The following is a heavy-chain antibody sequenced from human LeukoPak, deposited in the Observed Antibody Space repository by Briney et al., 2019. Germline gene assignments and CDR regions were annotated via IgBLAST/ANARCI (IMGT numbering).Heavy chain of an antibody. CDR1: GFTFSSYS. V-gene: IGHV3-21*01. CDR3: ARAVRFLEWNRSGGWFDP. J-gene: IGHJ5*02. D-gene: IGHD3-3*01. CDR2: ISSSSSYI. Sequence: GGSLRLSCAASGFTFSSYSMNWVRQAPGKGLEWVSSISSSSSYIYYADSVKGRFTISRDNAKNSLYLQMNSLRAGDTAVYYCARAVRFLEWNRSGGWFDPWGQGTLVTVSS.